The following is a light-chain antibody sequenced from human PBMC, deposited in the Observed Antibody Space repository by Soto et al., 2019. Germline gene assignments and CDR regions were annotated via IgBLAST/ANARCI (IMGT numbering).Light chain of an antibody. V-gene: IGKV3-20*01. J-gene: IGKJ4*01. CDR3: QHYRSSPLT. Sequence: EFVLTQSPGTLSLSPGERATLSCRASQTVRNNYLAWYQQKPGQAPRLLIYDASSRATGIPDRFSGGGSGTDFTLTISSLEPEDVAVYYCQHYRSSPLTFGGGTKVDIK. CDR1: QTVRNNY. CDR2: DAS.